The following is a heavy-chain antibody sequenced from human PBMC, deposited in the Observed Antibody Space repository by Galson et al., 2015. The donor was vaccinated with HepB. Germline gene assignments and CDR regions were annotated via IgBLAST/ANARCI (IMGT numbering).Heavy chain of an antibody. D-gene: IGHD5-24*01. Sequence: SVKVSCKASGYTFTRYGISWVRQAPGQGLEWMGWISTYNGNANYAQRLQGGVTMTTVTSTNTAYMELRSLRSDDTAVYYCASGGMATIGGPTFDYWGQGTLVTVSS. J-gene: IGHJ4*02. V-gene: IGHV1-18*01. CDR1: GYTFTRYG. CDR2: ISTYNGNA. CDR3: ASGGMATIGGPTFDY.